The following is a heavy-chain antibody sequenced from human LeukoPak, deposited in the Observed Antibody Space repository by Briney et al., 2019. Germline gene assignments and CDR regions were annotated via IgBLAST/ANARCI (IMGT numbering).Heavy chain of an antibody. CDR2: IWYDGSNK. D-gene: IGHD3-16*01. V-gene: IGHV3-33*01. CDR1: GFTFSSYG. J-gene: IGHJ3*02. Sequence: GGSLRLSCAASGFTFSSYGMHWVRQAPGKGLEWVAVIWYDGSNKYYADSVKGRFTISRDNSKNTLYLQMNSLRAEDTAVYYCARDGGISPFDIWGQGTMVTVSS. CDR3: ARDGGISPFDI.